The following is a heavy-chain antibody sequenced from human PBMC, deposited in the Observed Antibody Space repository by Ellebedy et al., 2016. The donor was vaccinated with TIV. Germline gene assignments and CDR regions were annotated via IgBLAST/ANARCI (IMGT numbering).Heavy chain of an antibody. Sequence: SETLSLXXAVEGGAFSGYFWSWIRQSPGKGLEWIGEINHSGSTNYNPSLKSRVTMSVDTTKKHISLRLSSVTAANTAVYYCARVGDYYGSVSLDYWGRGTLVAVSS. J-gene: IGHJ4*02. CDR1: GGAFSGYF. D-gene: IGHD3-10*01. CDR2: INHSGST. V-gene: IGHV4-34*01. CDR3: ARVGDYYGSVSLDY.